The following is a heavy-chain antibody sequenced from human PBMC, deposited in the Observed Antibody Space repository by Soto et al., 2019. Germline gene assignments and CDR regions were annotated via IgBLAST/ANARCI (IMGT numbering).Heavy chain of an antibody. CDR2: IWYDGSNK. D-gene: IGHD2-2*01. Sequence: QVQLVESGGGVVQPGRSLRLSCAASGFTFSSYGMHWVRQAPGKGLEWVAVIWYDGSNKYYADSVKGRFTISRDNSKNTLYLQMNSLRAEDTAVYYCARGYCSSTSCSPYYGMDVWGQGTTVTVSS. CDR1: GFTFSSYG. V-gene: IGHV3-33*01. CDR3: ARGYCSSTSCSPYYGMDV. J-gene: IGHJ6*02.